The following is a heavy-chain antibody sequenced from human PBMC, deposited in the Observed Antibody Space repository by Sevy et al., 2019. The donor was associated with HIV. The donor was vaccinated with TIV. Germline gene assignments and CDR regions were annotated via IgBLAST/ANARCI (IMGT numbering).Heavy chain of an antibody. CDR3: ARDSDNYDILTGYYPFDY. CDR1: GYTFTSDY. J-gene: IGHJ4*02. Sequence: ASVKVSCKASGYTFTSDYMHWVRQAPGQGLEWMGIINPIDSTTSYAQKFQGRVTMTRDTSTTTVYMELSSLRSEDTAMYYCARDSDNYDILTGYYPFDYWGQGTLVTVSS. D-gene: IGHD3-9*01. CDR2: INPIDSTT. V-gene: IGHV1-46*01.